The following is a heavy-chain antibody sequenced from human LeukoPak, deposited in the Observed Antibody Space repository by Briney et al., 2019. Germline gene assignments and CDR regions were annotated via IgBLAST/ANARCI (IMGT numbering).Heavy chain of an antibody. J-gene: IGHJ4*02. CDR3: ARMGEIAYCGGDCYSPPFDY. D-gene: IGHD2-21*02. CDR1: GGSISSGSYY. V-gene: IGHV4-61*02. CDR2: IYTSGST. Sequence: SETLSLTCTVSGGSISSGSYYWSWIRQPAGKGLEWIGRIYTSGSTNYNPSLKSRVTISVDTSKNQFSLKLSSVTAADTAVYYCARMGEIAYCGGDCYSPPFDYWGQGTLVTVSS.